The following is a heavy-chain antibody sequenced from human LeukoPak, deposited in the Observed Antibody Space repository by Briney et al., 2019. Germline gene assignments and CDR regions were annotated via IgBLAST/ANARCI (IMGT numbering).Heavy chain of an antibody. Sequence: GASVKLSCKVSGYTLTELSMFWVRQAPGQGLEWMGSFDPEDGKTVYAQKFQGRVTMTEDTSTDTAYMELSSLRSEDTAVYYCASGYLVTAGLMDVWGQGTTVTVSS. CDR3: ASGYLVTAGLMDV. CDR1: GYTLTELS. V-gene: IGHV1-24*01. J-gene: IGHJ6*02. D-gene: IGHD6-13*01. CDR2: FDPEDGKT.